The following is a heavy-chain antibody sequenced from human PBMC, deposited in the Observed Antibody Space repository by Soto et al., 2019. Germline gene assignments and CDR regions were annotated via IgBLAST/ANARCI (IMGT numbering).Heavy chain of an antibody. Sequence: GGALRVSCVDSGFTFSSSTISWVRQAPGKGLEWVSAISSSSSYIYYADSLKGRFSISRDNVKNSLYLQMHCLRAEDTALYYCARDLGEVSAIWGQGDLVTVSS. V-gene: IGHV3-21*01. CDR2: ISSSSSYI. D-gene: IGHD3-10*01. J-gene: IGHJ4*02. CDR3: ARDLGEVSAI. CDR1: GFTFSSST.